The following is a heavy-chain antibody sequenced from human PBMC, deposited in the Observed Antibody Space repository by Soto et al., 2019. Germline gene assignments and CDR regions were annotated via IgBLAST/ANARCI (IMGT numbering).Heavy chain of an antibody. D-gene: IGHD1-26*01. CDR3: ARDSVGFDY. J-gene: IGHJ4*02. Sequence: QVQLVESGGGVVQPGRSLRLSCAASGFTFSSYAMPWVRQAPGKGLEWVAVISDDGSNKYYADSVKGRFTISRDNFKNALYLQMSSLRAEDTAVYYCARDSVGFDYWGQGTLVTVSS. CDR2: ISDDGSNK. CDR1: GFTFSSYA. V-gene: IGHV3-30-3*01.